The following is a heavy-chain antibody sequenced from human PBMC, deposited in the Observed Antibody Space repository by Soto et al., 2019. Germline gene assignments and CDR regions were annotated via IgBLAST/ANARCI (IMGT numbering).Heavy chain of an antibody. CDR3: ARVGCYDGSRYNAFVI. CDR1: GGSISSGGYY. D-gene: IGHD3-22*01. CDR2: IYYSGST. V-gene: IGHV4-31*03. Sequence: QVQLQESGPGLVKPSQTLSLTCTVSGGSISSGGYYWSWIRQHPGKGLEWIGYIYYSGSTYYNPSLKSRVTISIDTSKNQFSLKLSSVTAADTAVYYCARVGCYDGSRYNAFVIWGQGTMVTVSS. J-gene: IGHJ3*02.